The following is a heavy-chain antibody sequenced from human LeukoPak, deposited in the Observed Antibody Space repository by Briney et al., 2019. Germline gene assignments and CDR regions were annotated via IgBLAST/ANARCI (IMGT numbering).Heavy chain of an antibody. CDR1: GYTFSGTGWY. D-gene: IGHD3-10*01. CDR3: ARDGPAQMVDFDY. CDR2: IYPYTGAT. V-gene: IGHV1-2*02. Sequence: DSVNVSCKASGYTFSGTGWYLYWLRQAPGQGLECMGWIYPYTGATHYAQKFQGRVAMTRDTSISTAYTELSRLRPDDTAVYYCARDGPAQMVDFDYWGQGTLVTVSS. J-gene: IGHJ4*02.